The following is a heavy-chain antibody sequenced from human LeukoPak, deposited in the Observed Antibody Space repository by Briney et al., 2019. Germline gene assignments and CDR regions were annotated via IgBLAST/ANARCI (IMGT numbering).Heavy chain of an antibody. J-gene: IGHJ3*02. CDR1: GYTFTSYY. CDR2: INPSGGST. CDR3: ARVPPGYSSSYHAFDI. Sequence: GASVKVSCKASGYTFTSYYMHWVRQAPGQGLEWMGIINPSGGSTSYAQKFQGRVTMTRDMSTSTVYMELSSLRSEDTAVYYCARVPPGYSSSYHAFDIWGQGTMVTVSS. D-gene: IGHD6-13*01. V-gene: IGHV1-46*01.